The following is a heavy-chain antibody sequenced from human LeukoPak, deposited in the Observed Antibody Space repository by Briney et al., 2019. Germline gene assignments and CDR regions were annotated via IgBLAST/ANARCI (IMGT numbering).Heavy chain of an antibody. CDR1: GFTVSSNY. CDR3: ASLPDYGDYIDY. Sequence: GGSLRLSCAASGFTVSSNYMSWVRQAPGKGLEWVSVIYSGGSTYYADSVKGRFTTSRDNSKNTLYLQMNSLRAEDTAVYYCASLPDYGDYIDYWGQGTLVTVSS. J-gene: IGHJ4*02. D-gene: IGHD4-17*01. CDR2: IYSGGST. V-gene: IGHV3-53*01.